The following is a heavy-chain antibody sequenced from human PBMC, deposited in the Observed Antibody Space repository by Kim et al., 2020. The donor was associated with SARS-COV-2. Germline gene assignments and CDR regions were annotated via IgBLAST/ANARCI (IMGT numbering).Heavy chain of an antibody. CDR2: INHSGSA. D-gene: IGHD3-10*01. CDR3: ARAHRVRGWGD. V-gene: IGHV4-34*01. Sequence: SETLSLTCAVYGGSFSGYYWSWIRQPPGKGLEWIGEINHSGSANYNPSLKSRVTISVDTSKNQFSLKLSSVTAADTAVYYCARAHRVRGWGDWGQGTLVT. CDR1: GGSFSGYY. J-gene: IGHJ4*02.